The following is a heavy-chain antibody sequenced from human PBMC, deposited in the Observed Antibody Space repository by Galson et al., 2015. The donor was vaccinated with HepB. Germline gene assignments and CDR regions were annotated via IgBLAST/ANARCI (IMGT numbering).Heavy chain of an antibody. V-gene: IGHV1-18*01. Sequence: SVKVSCKASGYTFTSSAISWVRQAPGQGLEWMGWISGYNGNTKYAQKFQGRVTMTTDTFTSTVYMELRSLRSDDTAVYYCAKFGYTGYDWGVWFDPWGQGTLVTVSS. CDR2: ISGYNGNT. CDR1: GYTFTSSA. J-gene: IGHJ5*02. D-gene: IGHD5-12*01. CDR3: AKFGYTGYDWGVWFDP.